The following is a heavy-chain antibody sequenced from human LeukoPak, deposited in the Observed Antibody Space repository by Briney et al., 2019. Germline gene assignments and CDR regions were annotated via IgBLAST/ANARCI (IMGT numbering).Heavy chain of an antibody. V-gene: IGHV5-51*01. Sequence: RGESLKISCTGTGYSFSSYLIGWVRQMPVKGLDWMGIIYPGDSDTRYSPSFQGQVTISADRSISTAYLQWSSLKASDTAMYYCARSMDTAMVMDVWGQGTTVTVSS. CDR1: GYSFSSYL. CDR2: IYPGDSDT. D-gene: IGHD5-18*01. J-gene: IGHJ6*02. CDR3: ARSMDTAMVMDV.